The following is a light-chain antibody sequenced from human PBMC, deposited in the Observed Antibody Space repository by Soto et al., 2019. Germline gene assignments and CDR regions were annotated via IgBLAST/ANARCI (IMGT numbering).Light chain of an antibody. V-gene: IGKV3-15*01. CDR2: GAS. CDR3: QHYNNWPPYT. CDR1: QSVSSN. J-gene: IGKJ2*01. Sequence: EIVMTQSPATLSVSPGERASLSCRASQSVSSNLAWFQKKPGQAPRLLIYGASTRATGIPARFSGSGSGTEFTLTISSLQSEDFAVYYCQHYNNWPPYTFGRGTKVDIX.